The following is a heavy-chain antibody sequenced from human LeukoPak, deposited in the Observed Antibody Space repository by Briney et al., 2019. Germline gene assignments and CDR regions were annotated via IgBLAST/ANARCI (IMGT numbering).Heavy chain of an antibody. D-gene: IGHD2-15*01. Sequence: GGSKRLSCAASGFTFSSYWMHWIRQAPGKGLVWVSRINSDGSSTSYADSVKGRFTISRDNAKNTLYLQMNSLRAEDTAVYYCARALSRAATHPIGYWGQGTLVTVSS. V-gene: IGHV3-74*01. CDR1: GFTFSSYW. J-gene: IGHJ4*02. CDR2: INSDGSST. CDR3: ARALSRAATHPIGY.